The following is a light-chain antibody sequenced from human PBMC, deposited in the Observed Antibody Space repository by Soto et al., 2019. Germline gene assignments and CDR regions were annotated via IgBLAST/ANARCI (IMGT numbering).Light chain of an antibody. CDR3: ASWDGSLNGVV. CDR1: NSNIGDNT. Sequence: QSVLTQPPSASGTPGQRVTISCSGSNSNIGDNTVSWYLQLPGSAPKLLIYRNSQRASGVPDRVSASKSGTSASLAISGLQSEDEADYYCASWDGSLNGVVFGGGTKVTVL. V-gene: IGLV1-44*01. CDR2: RNS. J-gene: IGLJ2*01.